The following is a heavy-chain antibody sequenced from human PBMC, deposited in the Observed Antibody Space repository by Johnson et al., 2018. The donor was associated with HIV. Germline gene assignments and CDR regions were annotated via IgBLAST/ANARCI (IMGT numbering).Heavy chain of an antibody. CDR1: GFNFDNYG. CDR2: ISYDGSHK. CDR3: ARAPIPAAFDI. V-gene: IGHV3-30*19. J-gene: IGHJ3*02. Sequence: QVQLVESGGGVVQPGGSLRLSCAASGFNFDNYGFHWVRQAPGKGPEWMAVISYDGSHKYYADSVKGRFTISRDNSKNKLYLQMNSLRAEDTAVYYCARAPIPAAFDIWGQGTMVTVSS.